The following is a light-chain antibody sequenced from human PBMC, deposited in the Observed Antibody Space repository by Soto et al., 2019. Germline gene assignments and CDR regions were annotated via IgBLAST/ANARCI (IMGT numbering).Light chain of an antibody. CDR3: QQYVSSPFS. V-gene: IGKV3-20*01. Sequence: EIVLTQSPGILSLSPGERATLSCRASQSVSSSYLAWYHQKPGQPPRLLIYGASTRATGIPDRLSGSGSGTDFTLTISRLEPEDFAVYYCQQYVSSPFSFGPGTKVDIK. CDR2: GAS. J-gene: IGKJ3*01. CDR1: QSVSSSY.